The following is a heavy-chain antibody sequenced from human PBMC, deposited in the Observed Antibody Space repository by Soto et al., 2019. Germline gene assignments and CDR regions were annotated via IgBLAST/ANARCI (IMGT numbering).Heavy chain of an antibody. J-gene: IGHJ6*02. CDR1: GDSINNGAYY. Sequence: KPSETLSLTCSVSGDSINNGAYYWNWIRQHPDKRMEWIGNIYYIGSTYYTPSLKSRVTISVDTSKNQFSLKLSSVTAADTAVYYCARHGGEILVLVPAAMRDYYYYGMDVWGQGTTVTVSS. V-gene: IGHV4-39*01. D-gene: IGHD2-2*01. CDR2: IYYIGST. CDR3: ARHGGEILVLVPAAMRDYYYYGMDV.